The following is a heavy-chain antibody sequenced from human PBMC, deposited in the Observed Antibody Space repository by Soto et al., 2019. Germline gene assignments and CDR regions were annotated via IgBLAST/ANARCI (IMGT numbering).Heavy chain of an antibody. CDR3: ARDQGITIFGVVIPRGDY. CDR1: GFTFSSYA. Sequence: QVQLVESGGGVVQPGRSLRLSCAASGFTFSSYAMHWVHQAPGKGLEWVAVISYDGSNKYYADSVKGRFTISRDNSKNTLYLQMNSLRAEDTAVYYCARDQGITIFGVVIPRGDYWGQGTLVTVSS. CDR2: ISYDGSNK. D-gene: IGHD3-3*01. V-gene: IGHV3-30-3*01. J-gene: IGHJ4*02.